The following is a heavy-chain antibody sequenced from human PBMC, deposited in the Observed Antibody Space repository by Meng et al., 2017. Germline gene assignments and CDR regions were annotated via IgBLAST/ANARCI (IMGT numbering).Heavy chain of an antibody. Sequence: GESLKISCAASGFTFSSYEMNWVRQAPGKGLEWVSYISSSSSTIYYADSVKGRFTISRDNAKNSLYLQMNSLIAEDTAVYYCARGGVYYDGSGREVVIDYWGQGTLVTVSS. CDR1: GFTFSSYE. J-gene: IGHJ4*02. V-gene: IGHV3-48*03. D-gene: IGHD3-10*01. CDR3: ARGGVYYDGSGREVVIDY. CDR2: ISSSSSTI.